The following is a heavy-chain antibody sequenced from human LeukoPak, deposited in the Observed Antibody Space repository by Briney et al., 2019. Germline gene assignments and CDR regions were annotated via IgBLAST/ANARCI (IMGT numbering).Heavy chain of an antibody. V-gene: IGHV4-59*01. CDR1: GGSISSYY. CDR2: IYYSGST. D-gene: IGHD2-2*01. CDR3: AREDCSSTSCYCLN. Sequence: SETLSLTCTVSGGSISSYYWSWIRQPPGKGLEWIGYIYYSGSTNYNPSLKSRVTISVDTSKNQFSLKLSSATAADTAVYYCAREDCSSTSCYCLNWGQGTLVTVSS. J-gene: IGHJ4*02.